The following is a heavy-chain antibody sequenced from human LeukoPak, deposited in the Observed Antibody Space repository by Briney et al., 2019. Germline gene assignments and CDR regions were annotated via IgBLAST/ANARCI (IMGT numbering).Heavy chain of an antibody. CDR3: ATVVATIIGGGPDAFDI. D-gene: IGHD5-12*01. Sequence: ASVKVSCKASGGTFSSYAISWVRQAPGQGLEWMGRIIPILGIANYAQKFQGRVTITADKSTSTAYMELSSLRSEDTAVYYCATVVATIIGGGPDAFDIWGQGTMAAVSS. J-gene: IGHJ3*02. CDR2: IIPILGIA. CDR1: GGTFSSYA. V-gene: IGHV1-69*04.